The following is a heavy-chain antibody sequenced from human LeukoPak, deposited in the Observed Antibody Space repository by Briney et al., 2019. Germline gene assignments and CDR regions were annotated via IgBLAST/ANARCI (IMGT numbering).Heavy chain of an antibody. J-gene: IGHJ4*02. CDR1: GFTFSSYA. V-gene: IGHV3-48*03. Sequence: PGGSLRLSCAASGFTFSSYAVHWVRQAPGKGLEWVSYISSSGSDIYYADSVKGRFTISRDNAKNSLYLHMNSLRAEDTAVYYCARDYGGSSPFDYWGQGTLVTVSS. D-gene: IGHD4-23*01. CDR3: ARDYGGSSPFDY. CDR2: ISSSGSDI.